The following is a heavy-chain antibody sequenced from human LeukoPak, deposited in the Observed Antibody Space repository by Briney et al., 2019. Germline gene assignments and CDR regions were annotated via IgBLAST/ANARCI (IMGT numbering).Heavy chain of an antibody. V-gene: IGHV1-18*01. CDR3: ARDRDTAMGLFDY. J-gene: IGHJ4*02. CDR1: GYTFTNYG. D-gene: IGHD5-18*01. CDR2: ISIYNGNT. Sequence: ASVKVSCKASGYTFTNYGISWVRQAPGQGLEWMGWISIYNGNTDYAQKLRGRVTMTTDTSTSTAYMELSSLRSEDTAVYYCARDRDTAMGLFDYWGQGTLVTVSS.